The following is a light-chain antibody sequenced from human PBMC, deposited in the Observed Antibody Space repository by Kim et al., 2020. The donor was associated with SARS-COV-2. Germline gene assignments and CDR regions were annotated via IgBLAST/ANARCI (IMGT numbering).Light chain of an antibody. CDR2: YDS. CDR3: QVWDSSSDHYV. V-gene: IGLV3-21*04. J-gene: IGLJ1*01. Sequence: SYELTQPPSVSVAPGKTARITWGGNNIGSKSVHWYQQKPGQAPVLVIYYDSDRPSGIPERFSGSNSGNTATLTISRVEAGDEADYYCQVWDSSSDHYVFGTGTQLTVL. CDR1: NIGSKS.